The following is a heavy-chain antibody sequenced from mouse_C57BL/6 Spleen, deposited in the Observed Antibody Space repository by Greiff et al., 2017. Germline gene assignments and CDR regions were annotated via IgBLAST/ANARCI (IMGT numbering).Heavy chain of an antibody. Sequence: QVQLQQPGAELVKPGASVKLSCKASGYTFTSYWMQWVKQRPGQGLEWIGEIDPSDSYTNYNQKFKGKATLTVDTSSSTAYMQLSSLTSEDSAVYYCARNLVTTVVSDYWGQGTTLTVSS. CDR3: ARNLVTTVVSDY. V-gene: IGHV1-50*01. CDR1: GYTFTSYW. D-gene: IGHD1-1*01. CDR2: IDPSDSYT. J-gene: IGHJ2*01.